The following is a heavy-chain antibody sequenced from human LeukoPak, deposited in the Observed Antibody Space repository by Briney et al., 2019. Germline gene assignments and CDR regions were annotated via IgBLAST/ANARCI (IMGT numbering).Heavy chain of an antibody. V-gene: IGHV3-30*02. D-gene: IGHD3-9*01. J-gene: IGHJ4*02. CDR1: GFIFSGYG. CDR2: TRHDGSNK. Sequence: GGSLRLSCAASGFIFSGYGMHWVRQAPGKGLEWVTFTRHDGSNKYYADSVKGRFTISRDNSKNTVYLQMNSLRAEDTAVYYCASAWGYDILTGYYSLDYWGQGTLVTVSS. CDR3: ASAWGYDILTGYYSLDY.